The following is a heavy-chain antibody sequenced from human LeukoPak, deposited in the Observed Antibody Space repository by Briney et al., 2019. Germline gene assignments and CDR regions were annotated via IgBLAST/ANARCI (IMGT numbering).Heavy chain of an antibody. CDR3: ARDLRMGYDILTGYYGGVWFDP. CDR1: GYTFTGYY. Sequence: ASVKVSCKASGYTFTGYYMHWVRQAPGQGLEWMGWINPNSGGTNYAQKFQGWVTMTRDTSISTAYMELSRLRSDDTAVYYCARDLRMGYDILTGYYGGVWFDPWGQGTLVTVPS. D-gene: IGHD3-9*01. V-gene: IGHV1-2*04. J-gene: IGHJ5*02. CDR2: INPNSGGT.